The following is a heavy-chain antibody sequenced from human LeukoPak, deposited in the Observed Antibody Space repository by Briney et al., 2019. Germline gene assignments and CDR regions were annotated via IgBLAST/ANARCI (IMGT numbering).Heavy chain of an antibody. Sequence: LPGGPLRLSCVGSGFTFSRYGLHWVRQAPAKGLEWVAGMSYDGSNESYADSVKGRFTISRDDSKRTLYLQMNSLRTGDTAVYHCVRDALHHDLLSGMIIVSPYPLYWGQGTLVTVSS. D-gene: IGHD3-3*01. CDR2: MSYDGSNE. CDR1: GFTFSRYG. V-gene: IGHV3-30-3*01. CDR3: VRDALHHDLLSGMIIVSPYPLY. J-gene: IGHJ4*02.